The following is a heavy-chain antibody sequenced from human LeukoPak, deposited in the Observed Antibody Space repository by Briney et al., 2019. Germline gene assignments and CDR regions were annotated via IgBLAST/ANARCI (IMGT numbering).Heavy chain of an antibody. V-gene: IGHV3-9*01. D-gene: IGHD1-26*01. Sequence: PGGSLRLSCAASGFTFDDYAMHWVRQAPGKGLEWVSGISWNSDSIGYADSVKGRFTISRDNAKNSLYLQMSSLRAEDTALYYCAKGRGTYSTGYFDYWGQGTLVTVSS. CDR2: ISWNSDSI. CDR3: AKGRGTYSTGYFDY. J-gene: IGHJ4*02. CDR1: GFTFDDYA.